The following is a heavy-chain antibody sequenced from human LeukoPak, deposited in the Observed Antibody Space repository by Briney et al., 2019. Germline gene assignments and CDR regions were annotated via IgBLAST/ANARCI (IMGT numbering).Heavy chain of an antibody. D-gene: IGHD6-13*01. CDR2: ISYDGSNK. Sequence: GRSLRLSCAASGFTFSSYAMHWVRQAPGKGLEWVAVISYDGSNKYYADSVKGRFTISRDNSKNTLYLQMNSLRAEDTAAYYCARGSQQLVDSADYWGQGTLVTVSS. V-gene: IGHV3-30*04. CDR3: ARGSQQLVDSADY. J-gene: IGHJ4*02. CDR1: GFTFSSYA.